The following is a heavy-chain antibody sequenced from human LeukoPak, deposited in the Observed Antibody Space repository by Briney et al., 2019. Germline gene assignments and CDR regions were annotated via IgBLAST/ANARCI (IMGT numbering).Heavy chain of an antibody. J-gene: IGHJ4*02. D-gene: IGHD3/OR15-3a*01. Sequence: SETLSLTCTVSGGSISSGSYYWSWIRQPAGKGLEWIGRIYTSGSTNYNPSLKSRVTISVDTSKNQFSLKLSSVTAADTAVYYCAKTRDDLLVGHIDYWGQGTLVTVSS. CDR1: GGSISSGSYY. CDR2: IYTSGST. CDR3: AKTRDDLLVGHIDY. V-gene: IGHV4-61*02.